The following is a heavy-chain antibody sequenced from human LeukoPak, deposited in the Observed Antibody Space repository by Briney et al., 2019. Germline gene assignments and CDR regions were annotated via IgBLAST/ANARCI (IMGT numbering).Heavy chain of an antibody. J-gene: IGHJ4*02. CDR1: GFTFSSFS. Sequence: PGGSLRLSCAASGFTFSSFSMHWVRQAPGNGLEWVAVISNDGSHRYYAGSVKGRFTISRDNSKNTLSLEMNTLRPEDTALFSCARDPNRLADYGGDYFDHWGQGTLVTVSS. D-gene: IGHD4-23*01. CDR2: ISNDGSHR. V-gene: IGHV3-30*04. CDR3: ARDPNRLADYGGDYFDH.